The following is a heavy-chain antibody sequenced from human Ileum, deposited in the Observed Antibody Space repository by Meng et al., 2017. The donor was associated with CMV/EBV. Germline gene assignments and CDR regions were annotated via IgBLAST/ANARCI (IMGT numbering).Heavy chain of an antibody. CDR1: GGSVNNYC. Sequence: VRVQGSGPGLVKPSVTLSRTCTVSGGSVNNYCWSWIRQAPGKDMEWLGYIYNSGKTDCNPSLKSRVTISIDTSKNQFSLKLTSVTAADTAVYYCARGRVAQDYWGQGTLVTVSS. CDR3: ARGRVAQDY. V-gene: IGHV4-30-4*01. CDR2: IYNSGKT. J-gene: IGHJ4*02.